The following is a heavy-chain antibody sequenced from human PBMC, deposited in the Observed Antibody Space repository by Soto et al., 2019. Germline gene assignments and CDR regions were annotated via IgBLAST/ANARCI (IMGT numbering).Heavy chain of an antibody. CDR1: GFTFSSYA. CDR3: AREGGMDV. CDR2: ISYDGGNK. Sequence: QVQLVESGGGVVQPGRSLRLSCAASGFTFSSYAMHWVRQAPGKGLEWVAVISYDGGNKYYADSVKGRFTISRDNSKNTLYLQMHSLRAEDTAVYYCAREGGMDVWGQGTTVTVSS. V-gene: IGHV3-30-3*01. J-gene: IGHJ6*02.